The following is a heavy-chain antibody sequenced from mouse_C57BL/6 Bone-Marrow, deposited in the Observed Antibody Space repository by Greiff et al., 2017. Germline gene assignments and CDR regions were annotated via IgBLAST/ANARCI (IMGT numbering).Heavy chain of an antibody. D-gene: IGHD1-1*01. CDR2: IYPGDGDT. CDR3: AREYYGTDWYFDV. V-gene: IGHV1-82*01. Sequence: VKLMESGPELVKPGASVKISCKASGYAFSSSWMNWVKQRPGKGLEWIGRIYPGDGDTNYNGKFKGKATLTADKSSRTAYMQLSSLTSEDSAVYFCAREYYGTDWYFDVWGTGTTVTVSS. CDR1: GYAFSSSW. J-gene: IGHJ1*03.